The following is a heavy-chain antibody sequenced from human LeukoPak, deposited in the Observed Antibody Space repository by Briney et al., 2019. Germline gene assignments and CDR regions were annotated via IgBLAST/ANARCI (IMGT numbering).Heavy chain of an antibody. CDR1: GYTFTSYD. CDR2: INPNNGNL. CDR3: ARSDHNSWNAFDI. D-gene: IGHD1-26*01. Sequence: ASVKVSCKASGYTFTSYDINWVRQATGQGLEWMGWINPNNGNLGYAQKFQGRVTITRNAPISTAYMELSSLTSEDTAAYYCARSDHNSWNAFDIWGQGTMVTVSS. V-gene: IGHV1-8*01. J-gene: IGHJ3*02.